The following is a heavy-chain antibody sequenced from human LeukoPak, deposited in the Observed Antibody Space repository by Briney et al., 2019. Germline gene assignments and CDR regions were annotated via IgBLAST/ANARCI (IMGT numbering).Heavy chain of an antibody. D-gene: IGHD3-22*01. CDR2: IRFDGNNE. CDR3: AKDRLGDWRGSFDSSPSTNYFDY. CDR1: GFTFSSFA. Sequence: GGSLRLSCAASGFTFSSFAMSWVRQAPGKGLEWVAFIRFDGNNEYYADSVKGRFTISRDNSKKTLYLHMNSLRAEDTAVYYCAKDRLGDWRGSFDSSPSTNYFDYWGQGTLVTVSS. V-gene: IGHV3-30*02. J-gene: IGHJ4*02.